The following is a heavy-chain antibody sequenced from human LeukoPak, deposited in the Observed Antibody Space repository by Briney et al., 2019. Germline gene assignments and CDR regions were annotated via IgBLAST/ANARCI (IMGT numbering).Heavy chain of an antibody. CDR2: ISGNGDTT. CDR1: GFTFSSYA. Sequence: GGSLRFSCAASGFTFSSYAMSWVRQAPGKGLEWVSTISGNGDTTYYTDSVKGRFTISRDNSKDTLYLHINSLRAEDTAVYHCAKDRRGPIAAAGSVDYWGQGTLVTVST. J-gene: IGHJ4*02. D-gene: IGHD6-13*01. CDR3: AKDRRGPIAAAGSVDY. V-gene: IGHV3-23*01.